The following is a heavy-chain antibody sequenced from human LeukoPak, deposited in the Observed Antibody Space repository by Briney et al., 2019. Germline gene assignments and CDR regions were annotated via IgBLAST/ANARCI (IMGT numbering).Heavy chain of an antibody. V-gene: IGHV1-18*01. Sequence: ASVKVSCKASGYTFTNYGISWVRQAPGQGLEWMGWISAYNGNTNYAQKLQGRVTMTTDTSTSTAYMELRSLRSDDTAVYYCARGPTGEVRGVQHYYYYYYMDVWGKGTTVTVSS. CDR1: GYTFTNYG. CDR2: ISAYNGNT. J-gene: IGHJ6*03. CDR3: ARGPTGEVRGVQHYYYYYYMDV. D-gene: IGHD3-10*01.